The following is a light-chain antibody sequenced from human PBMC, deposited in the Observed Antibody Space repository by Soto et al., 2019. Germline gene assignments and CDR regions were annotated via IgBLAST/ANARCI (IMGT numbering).Light chain of an antibody. Sequence: EIVLTQSPGSLSLSPGDRATLSCRASQSVSSNLAWYQQKPGQAPRLLIYGASSRATGIPDRFSGSGSGTDFTLTISRLEPEDFAVYYCQQYGSSLWTFGQGTKVDIK. V-gene: IGKV3-20*01. CDR2: GAS. J-gene: IGKJ1*01. CDR3: QQYGSSLWT. CDR1: QSVSSN.